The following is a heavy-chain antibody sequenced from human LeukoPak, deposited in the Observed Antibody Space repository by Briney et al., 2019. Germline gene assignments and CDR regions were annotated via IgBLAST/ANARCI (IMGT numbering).Heavy chain of an antibody. V-gene: IGHV5-51*01. D-gene: IGHD2-15*01. J-gene: IGHJ6*02. CDR1: GYCFTSYW. Sequence: AESLQISSKASGYCFTSYWIGWVRRLPAKGLVWMGIIYPGDSDTRYSPSFQGQVTISADKSISTAYLQWSSLKASDTAMYYCARGYCSGGSCYSAFYYGMDVWGQGTTVTVSS. CDR2: IYPGDSDT. CDR3: ARGYCSGGSCYSAFYYGMDV.